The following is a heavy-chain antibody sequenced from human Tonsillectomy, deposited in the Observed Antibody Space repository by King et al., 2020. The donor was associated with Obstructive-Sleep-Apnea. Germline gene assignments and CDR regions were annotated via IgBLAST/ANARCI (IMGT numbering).Heavy chain of an antibody. V-gene: IGHV3-30-3*01. D-gene: IGHD5-18*01. Sequence: QLVESGGGVVQPGRSLRLSCAASAFTFSSYAMHWVRQPPGKGLEWVADISYDGINKYYADSVKGRFTLSRDNSKNTVYLQMNSLRVEDTAIYYCARDGGYSYGYEVYARDIWGQGTMVTVSA. CDR1: AFTFSSYA. J-gene: IGHJ3*02. CDR3: ARDGGYSYGYEVYARDI. CDR2: ISYDGINK.